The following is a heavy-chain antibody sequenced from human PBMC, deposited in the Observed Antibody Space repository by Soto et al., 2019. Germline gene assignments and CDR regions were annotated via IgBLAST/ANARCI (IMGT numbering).Heavy chain of an antibody. J-gene: IGHJ4*02. D-gene: IGHD3-10*01. CDR1: GGSFSGYY. Sequence: SETLSLTCAVYGGSFSGYYWSWIRQPPGKGLEWIGEINHSGSTNYNPSLKSRVTISVDTSKNQFSLKLSSVTAADTAVYYCAKKNLFVSGSYYRAPPPYYFDYGGQGPLVTVSS. CDR3: AKKNLFVSGSYYRAPPPYYFDY. V-gene: IGHV4-34*01. CDR2: INHSGST.